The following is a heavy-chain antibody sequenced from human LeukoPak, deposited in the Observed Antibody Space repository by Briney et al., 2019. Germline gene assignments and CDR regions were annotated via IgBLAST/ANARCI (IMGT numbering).Heavy chain of an antibody. D-gene: IGHD5-18*01. V-gene: IGHV3-9*01. CDR3: AKVRAGYSYGWDFDY. CDR1: GFIFDDYA. J-gene: IGHJ4*02. Sequence: GGSLRLSCAASGFIFDDYAMHWVRQAPGKGLEWVSGISWNSGSRGYADSVKGRFTMSRDNAKNSLYLQMNSLRAEDTALYYCAKVRAGYSYGWDFDYWGQGTLVTVSS. CDR2: ISWNSGSR.